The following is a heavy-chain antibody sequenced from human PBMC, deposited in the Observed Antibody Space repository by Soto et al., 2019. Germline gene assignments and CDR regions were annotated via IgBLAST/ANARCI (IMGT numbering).Heavy chain of an antibody. V-gene: IGHV4-34*01. J-gene: IGHJ6*02. Sequence: WGTLCLTFSVYGGSFSGYYWSWIRQPPGKGLEWIGEINHSGSTNYNPSLKSRVTISVDTSKHQFSLKLSSVTAADTAVYYCARLTTVTRMDVWGQGTTVTVSS. CDR1: GGSFSGYY. CDR3: ARLTTVTRMDV. CDR2: INHSGST. D-gene: IGHD4-4*01.